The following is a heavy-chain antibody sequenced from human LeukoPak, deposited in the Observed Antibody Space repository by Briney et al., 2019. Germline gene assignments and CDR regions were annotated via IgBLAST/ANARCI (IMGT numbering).Heavy chain of an antibody. CDR2: IYYSGRT. CDR3: ARDLSRGQLGRAFDI. Sequence: PSETLSLTCTVSGGSISSGGYYWSWLRQHPGTGLEWFGYIYYSGRTYYNPSLKSRVTISVDTSKTQFSLKLSSVTAADTAVYYCARDLSRGQLGRAFDIWGQGTMVTVSS. V-gene: IGHV4-31*03. CDR1: GGSISSGGYY. D-gene: IGHD6-6*01. J-gene: IGHJ3*02.